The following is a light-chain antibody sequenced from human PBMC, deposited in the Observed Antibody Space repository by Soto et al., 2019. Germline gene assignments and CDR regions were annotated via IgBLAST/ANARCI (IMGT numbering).Light chain of an antibody. CDR1: SSDVGGYNF. CDR2: EVS. V-gene: IGLV2-14*03. Sequence: QSALAQPASVFGSPGQSITISCTGTSSDVGGYNFVSWYQQHPGKAPKLMIYEVSNRPSGVSNRFSGSKSGNTASLTISGLQPEDEADYYCSSYTTSSTVVFGTGTKVTVL. CDR3: SSYTTSSTVV. J-gene: IGLJ1*01.